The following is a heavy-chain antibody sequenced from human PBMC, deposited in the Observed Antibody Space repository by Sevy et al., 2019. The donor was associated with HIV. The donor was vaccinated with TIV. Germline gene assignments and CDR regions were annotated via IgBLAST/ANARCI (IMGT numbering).Heavy chain of an antibody. CDR1: GYTFTSYG. Sequence: ASVKVSCKASGYTFTSYGISWVRQAPGQGLEWMGWISAYNGNTNYAQKLQGRVTMTTDTSTSTAYTELRSLRSDDTAVYYCARDRGLGSGSYYRHPNFDYWGQGTLVTVSS. D-gene: IGHD3-10*01. J-gene: IGHJ4*02. V-gene: IGHV1-18*01. CDR3: ARDRGLGSGSYYRHPNFDY. CDR2: ISAYNGNT.